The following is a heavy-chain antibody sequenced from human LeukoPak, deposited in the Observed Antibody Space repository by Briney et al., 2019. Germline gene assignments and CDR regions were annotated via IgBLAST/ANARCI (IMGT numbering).Heavy chain of an antibody. V-gene: IGHV3-7*01. J-gene: IGHJ4*02. CDR3: ARDLYDSSGYYEDY. CDR2: IKQDGSEK. Sequence: GGSLRLSCAASGFTFSSYWMSWVRQAPGKGLEWVANIKQDGSEKYYVDSVKGRFTISRDNAKNSLYLQMNSLGAEDTAVYYCARDLYDSSGYYEDYWGQGTLVTVSS. CDR1: GFTFSSYW. D-gene: IGHD3-22*01.